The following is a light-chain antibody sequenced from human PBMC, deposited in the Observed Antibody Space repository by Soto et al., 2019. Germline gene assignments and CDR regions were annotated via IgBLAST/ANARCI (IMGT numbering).Light chain of an antibody. Sequence: QSALTQPASVSGSPGQSITISCTGTSSDVGAYNYVSWYQQHPGKAPKLMIYEVSNRPSGVSNRFSGSKSDNTASLTISGLQAEDEADYYCSSHKSSYLFVFGSGTKLTVL. CDR3: SSHKSSYLFV. CDR1: SSDVGAYNY. V-gene: IGLV2-14*01. CDR2: EVS. J-gene: IGLJ1*01.